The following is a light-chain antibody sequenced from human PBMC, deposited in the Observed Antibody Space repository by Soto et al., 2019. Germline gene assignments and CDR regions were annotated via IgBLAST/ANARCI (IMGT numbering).Light chain of an antibody. CDR3: LQDHDDSWT. J-gene: IGKJ1*01. V-gene: IGKV1-6*01. Sequence: IHLTQSPSFLSASVGDRITITCRASRDIGSDLSWYQQKPGKAPTLLIYAASNLQSGVPSRFRGSRSGTEFTLTVSSLQPADFATYYCLQDHDDSWTFGQGTKVDIK. CDR1: RDIGSD. CDR2: AAS.